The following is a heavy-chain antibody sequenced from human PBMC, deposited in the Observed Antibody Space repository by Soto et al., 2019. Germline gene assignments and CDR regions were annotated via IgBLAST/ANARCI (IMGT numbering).Heavy chain of an antibody. Sequence: QAQLVESGGGVVQPGRSLRLSCEVSGFRFSSYGVHCVRQAPGKGLEWVALISDDGRNTFYPDSVKGRFSIFRDNSKNTVYLQMNSLRAEDTAVYYCAKDPRGIGDVTHYYNGMDVWGQGTTVTVPS. J-gene: IGHJ6*02. V-gene: IGHV3-30*18. CDR2: ISDDGRNT. D-gene: IGHD4-17*01. CDR1: GFRFSSYG. CDR3: AKDPRGIGDVTHYYNGMDV.